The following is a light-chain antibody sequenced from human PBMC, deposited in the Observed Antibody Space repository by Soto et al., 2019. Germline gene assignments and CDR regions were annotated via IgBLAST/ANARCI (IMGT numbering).Light chain of an antibody. CDR1: SSDVGGYNY. J-gene: IGLJ3*02. CDR3: CSYAGSNNLV. V-gene: IGLV2-8*01. Sequence: QSALTQPPSASGSPGQSVTISCTGTSSDVGGYNYVSWYQQHPGKAPKLMIYDVSKRPSGVPDRFSGSKSGNTASLTVSGLQAEDEDDYYCCSYAGSNNLVFGGGTKLTVL. CDR2: DVS.